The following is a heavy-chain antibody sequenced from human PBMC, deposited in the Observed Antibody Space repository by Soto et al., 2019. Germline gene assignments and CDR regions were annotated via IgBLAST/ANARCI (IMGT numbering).Heavy chain of an antibody. D-gene: IGHD3-22*01. CDR3: ARVYYYDSSGYYPVYFDY. CDR2: ISYDGSNK. V-gene: IGHV3-30-3*01. CDR1: GFTFSSYA. Sequence: GGSLRLSCAASGFTFSSYAMHWVRQAPGKGLEWVAVISYDGSNKYYADYVKGRFTISRDNSKNTLYLQMNSLRAEDTAVYYCARVYYYDSSGYYPVYFDYWGQGTLVTVSS. J-gene: IGHJ4*02.